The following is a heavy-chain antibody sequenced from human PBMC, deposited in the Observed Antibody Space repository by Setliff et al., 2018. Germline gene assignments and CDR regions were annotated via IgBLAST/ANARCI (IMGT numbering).Heavy chain of an antibody. CDR2: ISSSSSYI. J-gene: IGHJ3*02. CDR1: GFTFSSYS. D-gene: IGHD3-3*01. CDR3: ARDTYTIFGVVPSEAHAFDI. V-gene: IGHV3-21*01. Sequence: LRLSCAASGFTFSSYSMNWVRQAPGKGLEWVSSISSSSSYIYYADSVKGRFTISRDNAKNSLYLQMNSLRAEDTAVYYCARDTYTIFGVVPSEAHAFDIWGQGTMVTVS.